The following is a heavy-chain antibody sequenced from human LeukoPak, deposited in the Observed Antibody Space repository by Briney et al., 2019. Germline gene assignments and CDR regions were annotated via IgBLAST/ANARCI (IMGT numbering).Heavy chain of an antibody. CDR3: AKRQDPENGRYDYFEP. J-gene: IGHJ5*02. D-gene: IGHD1-26*01. V-gene: IGHV4-4*09. CDR2: IHSSGYT. Sequence: SETLSLTCTVSGGSINTYYWTWIRQPPGQGLEWIAYIHSSGYTNYNPSLKSLVTISVDTSKNPFSLKVTSVTAADTAVYYCAKRQDPENGRYDYFEPWGRGTLVIVSS. CDR1: GGSINTYY.